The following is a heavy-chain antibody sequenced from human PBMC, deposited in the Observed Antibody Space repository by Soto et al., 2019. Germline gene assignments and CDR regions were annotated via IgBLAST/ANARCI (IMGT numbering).Heavy chain of an antibody. CDR1: GGSISSYY. J-gene: IGHJ6*04. CDR2: IYYSGST. V-gene: IGHV4-59*12. CDR3: ARDITIFGVAPNV. D-gene: IGHD3-3*01. Sequence: SETLSLTYTVSGGSISSYYWSWIRQPPGKGLEWIGYIYYSGSTYYNPSLKSRVTISVDTSKNQFSLKLSSVTAADTAVYYCARDITIFGVAPNVWGKGTTVTVSS.